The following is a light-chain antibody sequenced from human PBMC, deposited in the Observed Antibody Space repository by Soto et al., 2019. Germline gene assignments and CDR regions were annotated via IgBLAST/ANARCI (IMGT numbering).Light chain of an antibody. CDR3: QQYGTSPT. V-gene: IGKV3-20*01. Sequence: IVLTQSPGTLSLSPGERLTLSCRASQTVSSSYLAWYQQKPGQAPRLLIFDASTRATGIPDRFNGSGSGTDFTLTISRLEPEDSAVYYCQQYGTSPTFGGGTKVEIK. CDR2: DAS. CDR1: QTVSSSY. J-gene: IGKJ4*01.